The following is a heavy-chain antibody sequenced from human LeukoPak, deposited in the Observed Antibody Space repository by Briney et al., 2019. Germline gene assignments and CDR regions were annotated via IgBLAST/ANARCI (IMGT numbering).Heavy chain of an antibody. J-gene: IGHJ4*02. Sequence: SETLSLTCAVYGGSFSGYYWSWIRQPPGKGLEWIGEINHSGSTNYNPSLKSRVTISVDTSKNQFSLKLSSVTAADTAVYYCARGNILTGYYYLGRYHFDYWGQGTLITVSS. D-gene: IGHD3-9*01. V-gene: IGHV4-34*01. CDR2: INHSGST. CDR1: GGSFSGYY. CDR3: ARGNILTGYYYLGRYHFDY.